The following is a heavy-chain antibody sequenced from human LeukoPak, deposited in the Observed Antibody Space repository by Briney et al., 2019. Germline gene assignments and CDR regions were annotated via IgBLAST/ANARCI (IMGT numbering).Heavy chain of an antibody. CDR2: IFHRGIP. D-gene: IGHD3-16*02. CDR3: ARVMGASWFFYLDV. CDR1: DYSITNSW. V-gene: IGHV4/OR15-8*01. J-gene: IGHJ6*03. Sequence: KSSETLSLTCAVSDYSITNSWWSWVRQSPGMRLEWIGQIFHRGIPNYNPSLKSRVTMSIDKSNNQVSLKMNSVTAADTAVYYCARVMGASWFFYLDVWGKGTTVTVSS.